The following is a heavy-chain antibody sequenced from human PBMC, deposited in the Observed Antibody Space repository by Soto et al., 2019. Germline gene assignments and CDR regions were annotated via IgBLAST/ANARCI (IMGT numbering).Heavy chain of an antibody. CDR3: ARVWFGEFFFDY. D-gene: IGHD3-10*01. J-gene: IGHJ4*02. CDR2: IYSGGAT. V-gene: IGHV3-66*01. CDR1: GFSVSTSH. Sequence: PGGSLRLSCAAAGFSVSTSHISWVRQAPGKGLEWVSVIYSGGATHYADSVKGRFTISRDNSKNTLYLQMNSLRAEDTAVYYCARVWFGEFFFDYWGQGTLVTVSS.